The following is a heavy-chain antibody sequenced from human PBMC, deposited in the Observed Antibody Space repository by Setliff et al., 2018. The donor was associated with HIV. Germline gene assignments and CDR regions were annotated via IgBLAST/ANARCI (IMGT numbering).Heavy chain of an antibody. D-gene: IGHD6-19*01. CDR3: ARLRRSSGWSFDY. CDR1: GESFSAYY. V-gene: IGHV4-34*01. J-gene: IGHJ4*02. Sequence: LSLTCAVYGESFSAYYWSWIRQPPGKGLEWIGQINHSGSTNYNPSLKTRVSISIDTSKNQFSLKLTSVTAADSAVYYCARLRRSSGWSFDYWAQGTLVTV. CDR2: INHSGST.